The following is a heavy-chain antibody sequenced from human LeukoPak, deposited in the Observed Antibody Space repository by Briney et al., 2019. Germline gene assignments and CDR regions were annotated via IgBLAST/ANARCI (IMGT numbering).Heavy chain of an antibody. CDR3: ARVPRRGERFDP. J-gene: IGHJ5*02. CDR2: ISAYNGNT. V-gene: IGHV1-18*01. D-gene: IGHD3-10*01. CDR1: GYTFTSYG. Sequence: ASVTVSCKASGYTFTSYGISWVRQAPGQGLEWMGWISAYNGNTNYALKFQGRVTMSRNTSISTAYMELGSLRSEDTAVYYCARVPRRGERFDPWGQGTLVTVSS.